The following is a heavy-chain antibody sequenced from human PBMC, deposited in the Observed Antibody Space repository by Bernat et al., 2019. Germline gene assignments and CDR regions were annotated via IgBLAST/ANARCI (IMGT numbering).Heavy chain of an antibody. Sequence: QLQLQESGPGLVKPSETLSLTCTVSGASISSSNYYWGWIRQPPGKGLEWIGSIYYSGSTYYNPPLKSRVTISVDTSRNQFSLKMSSATAADTALYYCARHAGTDPHVTAFDIWGQGTMVTVSS. J-gene: IGHJ3*02. CDR1: GASISSSNYY. CDR3: ARHAGTDPHVTAFDI. CDR2: IYYSGST. V-gene: IGHV4-39*01. D-gene: IGHD6-13*01.